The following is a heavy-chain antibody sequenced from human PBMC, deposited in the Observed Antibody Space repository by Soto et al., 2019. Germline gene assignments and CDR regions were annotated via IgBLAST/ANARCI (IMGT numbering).Heavy chain of an antibody. V-gene: IGHV4-34*01. CDR2: INHSGST. CDR3: ARDKITGLFDY. D-gene: IGHD2-8*02. CDR1: GGSXSGYY. Sequence: SETLSLTCAVYGGSXSGYYWTWIRQPPGTGLEWIGEINHSGSTNYNPSLKSRVTISVDTSKNQFSLELTSVTAADTAVYYCARDKITGLFDYWGQGTLVTVSS. J-gene: IGHJ4*02.